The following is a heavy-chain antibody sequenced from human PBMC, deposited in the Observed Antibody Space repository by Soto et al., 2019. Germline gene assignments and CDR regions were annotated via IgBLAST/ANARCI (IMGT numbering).Heavy chain of an antibody. V-gene: IGHV3-21*01. CDR1: GFMFSAYT. J-gene: IGHJ4*02. CDR2: ITSNSDHI. Sequence: PGGSLRLSCAASGFMFSAYTMSWVRQAPGKGLEWLSSITSNSDHIDYADSVRGRFTVSRDNARKSLYLQMDSLGAEDTGVYYCATPYYYNHWGQGTMVTV. CDR3: ATPYYYNH.